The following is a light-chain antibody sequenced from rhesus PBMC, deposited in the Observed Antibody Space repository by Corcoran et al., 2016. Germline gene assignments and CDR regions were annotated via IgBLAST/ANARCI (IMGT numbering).Light chain of an antibody. Sequence: DIQMTQSPSSLSASVGDTVTITCRASQAISSSLAWYQQKPGKAPNLLIYKASSLQIGVPSRFSGSGSGTDFTLTISSLQSEDFVIYYCQQYSSRPFTFGPGTKLDIK. J-gene: IGKJ3*01. CDR1: QAISSS. CDR3: QQYSSRPFT. CDR2: KAS. V-gene: IGKV1-22*01.